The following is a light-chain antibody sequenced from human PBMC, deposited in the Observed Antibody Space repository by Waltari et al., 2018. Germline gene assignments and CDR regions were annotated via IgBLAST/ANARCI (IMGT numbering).Light chain of an antibody. V-gene: IGKV4-1*01. J-gene: IGKJ1*01. CDR2: WAS. Sequence: DIVMTQSPDSLAVSLGERATINCKSSQSLFYSTYNQNYLAWYQQKPGQPPELLIYWASTRESGVPDRFSGSGSGTDFTLTISSLQAEDVAFYYCQQYYSSPWTFGQGTKVEVK. CDR1: QSLFYSTYNQNY. CDR3: QQYYSSPWT.